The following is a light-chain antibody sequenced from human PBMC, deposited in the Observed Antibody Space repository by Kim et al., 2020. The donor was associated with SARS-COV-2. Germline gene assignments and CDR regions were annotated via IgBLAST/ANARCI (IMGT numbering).Light chain of an antibody. Sequence: AIQMTQSPSSLSASVGDRVTITCRASQGIRNDLGWYQQKPGKAPKVLIYGASRLQSGVPSRFSGSASGTDFTLTISSLQPEDFATYYCLQDYNYPLTFGGGTKVDIK. CDR2: GAS. CDR1: QGIRND. J-gene: IGKJ4*01. V-gene: IGKV1-6*01. CDR3: LQDYNYPLT.